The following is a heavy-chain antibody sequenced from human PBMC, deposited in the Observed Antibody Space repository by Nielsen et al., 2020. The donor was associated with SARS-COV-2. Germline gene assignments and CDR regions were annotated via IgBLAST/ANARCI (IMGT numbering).Heavy chain of an antibody. CDR1: GFTFSSYG. D-gene: IGHD2-21*01. V-gene: IGHV3-30*18. Sequence: GESLKISCAASGFTFSSYGMHWVRQAPGKGLEWVAIISYDGGTKYFADSVLGRFVISRDNSKGTLYLEMNSLRSEDTAVYYCVKDGKGSYCVGDACYSGAFDIWGQGTMVTVSS. CDR2: ISYDGGTK. J-gene: IGHJ3*02. CDR3: VKDGKGSYCVGDACYSGAFDI.